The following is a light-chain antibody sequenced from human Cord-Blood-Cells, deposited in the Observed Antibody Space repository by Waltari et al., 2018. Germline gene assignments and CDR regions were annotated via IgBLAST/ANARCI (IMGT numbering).Light chain of an antibody. CDR2: AAS. V-gene: IGKV1-39*01. CDR1: QSISSY. J-gene: IGKJ4*01. Sequence: MQMTKTPPNLSAAVGDRVTIPCRASQSISSYLNWYQQKPGKAPKLLIYAASSLQSGVPSRFSGSGSGTDFTLTISSLQPEEFATYYCQQSYSTPRTFGGGTKVEIK. CDR3: QQSYSTPRT.